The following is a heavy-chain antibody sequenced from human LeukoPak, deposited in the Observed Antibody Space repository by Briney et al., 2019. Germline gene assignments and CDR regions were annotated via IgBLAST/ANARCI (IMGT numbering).Heavy chain of an antibody. D-gene: IGHD6-13*01. CDR2: ISYDGSNK. V-gene: IGHV3-30*04. CDR3: ARDRGAAAYYFDY. Sequence: GGSLKLSCAASGFTFSGSAMHWVRQAPGKGLEWVAVISYDGSNKYYADSVKGRFTISRDNSKNTLYLQMNSLRAEDTAVYYCARDRGAAAYYFDYWGQGTLVTVSS. CDR1: GFTFSGSA. J-gene: IGHJ4*02.